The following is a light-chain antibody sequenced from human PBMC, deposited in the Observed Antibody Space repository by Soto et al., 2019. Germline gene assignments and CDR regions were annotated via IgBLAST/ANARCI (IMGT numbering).Light chain of an antibody. CDR1: DNDIGSYLY. CDR3: SSFTTIGTVI. Sequence: QSALTHPASVSGSPGQSITISCTGTDNDIGSYLYVSWFQQHPGKAPKVVIFEVNNRPAGISDRCSGSKSGNTASLTISGLQPEDEANYFCSSFTTIGTVIFGGGTQLTV. J-gene: IGLJ2*01. V-gene: IGLV2-14*01. CDR2: EVN.